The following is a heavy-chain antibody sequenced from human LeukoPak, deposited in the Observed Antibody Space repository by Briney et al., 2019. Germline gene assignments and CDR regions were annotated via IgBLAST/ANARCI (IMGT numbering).Heavy chain of an antibody. J-gene: IGHJ3*02. Sequence: SETLSLTCTVSGGSISSYYWSWIRQPPGKGLEWIGYIYYSGSTNYNPSLKSRVTISVDTSKNQFSLKLSSVTAADTAVYYCARRGVYYRGNSPFDIWGQGTMVNVSS. CDR1: GGSISSYY. CDR2: IYYSGST. CDR3: ARRGVYYRGNSPFDI. D-gene: IGHD4-23*01. V-gene: IGHV4-59*08.